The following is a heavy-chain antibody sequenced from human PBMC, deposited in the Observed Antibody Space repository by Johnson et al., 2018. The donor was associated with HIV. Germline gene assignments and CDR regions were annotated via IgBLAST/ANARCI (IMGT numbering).Heavy chain of an antibody. D-gene: IGHD6-13*01. J-gene: IGHJ3*02. CDR1: GFTFDDYG. V-gene: IGHV3-NL1*01. CDR3: AKDGSSSWYNGAFDI. CDR2: IYSGGST. Sequence: QVQLVESGGGVVQPGGSLRLSCAASGFTFDDYGMSWVRQAPGKGLEWVSVIYSGGSTYYADSVKGRFTISRDNSKNTLYLQMNSLRAEDTAVYYCAKDGSSSWYNGAFDIWGQGTMVTVSS.